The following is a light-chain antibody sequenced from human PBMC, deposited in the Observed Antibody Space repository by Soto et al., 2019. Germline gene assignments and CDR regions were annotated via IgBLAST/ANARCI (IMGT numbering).Light chain of an antibody. CDR3: QQYNSAPLT. CDR1: RGINNY. V-gene: IGKV1-27*01. CDR2: AAS. Sequence: DIQMTQSPSSLSASVGDRVTITCRASRGINNYLAWYQQKPGQVPKLLIYAASTLQSGVPSRFSGSGSGTDFTLTISSLQPEDFATYYCQQYNSAPLTFGQGTRLEIK. J-gene: IGKJ5*01.